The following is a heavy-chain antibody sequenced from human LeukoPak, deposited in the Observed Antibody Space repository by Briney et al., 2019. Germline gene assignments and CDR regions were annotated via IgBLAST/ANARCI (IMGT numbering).Heavy chain of an antibody. V-gene: IGHV1-46*01. CDR2: INPSGGST. D-gene: IGHD1-26*01. J-gene: IGHJ4*02. CDR1: GYTFTSFY. Sequence: RASVKVSCKASGYTFTSFYMHWVRQAPGQGLEWMGIINPSGGSTTYAQKFQGRVTMTRDTSTSTVYMDLSSLTSEDTAIYYCARAKYTGSYLFDYWGQGTLVTVSS. CDR3: ARAKYTGSYLFDY.